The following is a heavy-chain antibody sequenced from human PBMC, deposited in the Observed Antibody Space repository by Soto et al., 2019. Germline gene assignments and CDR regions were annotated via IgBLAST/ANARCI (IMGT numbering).Heavy chain of an antibody. V-gene: IGHV4-39*07. Sequence: SETLSLTCTVSGGSISSSNYYWGWIRQPPGKGLEWIGSIYYSGSTYYNPSLKSRVTISVDSSKNQFSLKLSSVTAADTAVFYCARVPRFSWNNLDYWGQGTLVTVSS. D-gene: IGHD1-1*01. CDR3: ARVPRFSWNNLDY. CDR2: IYYSGST. J-gene: IGHJ4*02. CDR1: GGSISSSNYY.